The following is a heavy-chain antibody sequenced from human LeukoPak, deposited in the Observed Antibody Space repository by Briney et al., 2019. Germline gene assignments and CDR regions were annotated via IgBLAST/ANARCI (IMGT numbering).Heavy chain of an antibody. CDR1: GGSISSYY. CDR2: IYYSGST. CDR3: ARHQNSRFLDGQIAGQQAEFHY. Sequence: SETLSLTCTVSGGSISSYYWSWIRQPPGEGLEWIGYIYYSGSTNYNPPLKSRVTISVDTSKNQFSLKLSSVTAADTAVYYCARHQNSRFLDGQIAGQQAEFHYWGQGTLVTVSS. J-gene: IGHJ4*02. D-gene: IGHD3-3*01. V-gene: IGHV4-59*08.